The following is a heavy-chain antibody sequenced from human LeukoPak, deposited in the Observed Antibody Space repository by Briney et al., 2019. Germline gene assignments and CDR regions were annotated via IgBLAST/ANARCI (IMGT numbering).Heavy chain of an antibody. CDR2: INTRSGDA. J-gene: IGHJ4*02. D-gene: IGHD2/OR15-2a*01. CDR3: ARDTDFSIDY. CDR1: GYTFTNYG. V-gene: IGHV1-18*01. Sequence: ASVTVSCTASGYTFTNYGIAWVRQAPGQGLEWMGWINTRSGDAQLAHSLQARVTMTTDTSTSTASMELGSLGSDDTAVYHCARDTDFSIDYWGQGSLVTVSS.